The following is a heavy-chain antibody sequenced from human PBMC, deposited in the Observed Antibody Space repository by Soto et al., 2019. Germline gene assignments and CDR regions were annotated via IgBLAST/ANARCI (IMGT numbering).Heavy chain of an antibody. CDR1: GYTFTIYD. Sequence: QVQLVQSGAEVKKPGASVKVSCKASGYTFTIYDINWVRQATGQGLEWMGWMNPNSGNTGYAQKFQGRVTITRNTSISTDYMELRSLRSDDSGVYYCARSTNDYGDRHWGQGTLVTVSS. CDR2: MNPNSGNT. V-gene: IGHV1-8*01. J-gene: IGHJ4*02. CDR3: ARSTNDYGDRH. D-gene: IGHD4-17*01.